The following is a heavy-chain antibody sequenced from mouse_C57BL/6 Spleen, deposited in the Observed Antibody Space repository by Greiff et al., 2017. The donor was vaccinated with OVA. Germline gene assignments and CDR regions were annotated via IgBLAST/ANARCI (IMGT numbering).Heavy chain of an antibody. V-gene: IGHV1-12*01. CDR1: GYTFTSYN. CDR2: IYPGNGDT. Sequence: LQQSGAELVRPGASVKMSCKASGYTFTSYNMHWVKQTPRQGLEWIGAIYPGNGDTSYNQKLKGKATLTVDKASSTADMQLSSRTAEDSAVYFCARLDGFYDYWGQGTTLTVSS. CDR3: ARLDGFYDY. J-gene: IGHJ2*01. D-gene: IGHD2-3*01.